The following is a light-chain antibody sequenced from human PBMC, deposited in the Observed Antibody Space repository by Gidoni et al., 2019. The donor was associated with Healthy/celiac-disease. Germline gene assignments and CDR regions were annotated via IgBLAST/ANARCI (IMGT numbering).Light chain of an antibody. CDR2: DVS. J-gene: IGLJ2*01. Sequence: QSALTQPASGSGCPGQSITISCTGTSSDVGGYNYVSWYHQHPGKAPKLMIYDVSNRPSGVSNRFSGSKSGNTASLTISGLQAEYEADYYCSSYTSSSTLVFGGGTKLTVL. CDR3: SSYTSSSTLV. V-gene: IGLV2-14*01. CDR1: SSDVGGYNY.